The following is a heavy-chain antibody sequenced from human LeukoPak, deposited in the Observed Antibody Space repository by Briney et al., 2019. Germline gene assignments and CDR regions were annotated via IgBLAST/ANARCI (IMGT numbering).Heavy chain of an antibody. Sequence: ASLKVSCKPSGYTFTCYYMHWVRQAPGQGLEWMGRINPNSGGTKYAQKFQGRVTMTTDTSINTAYLELSRLRSDDTAVYYCARGYSSSWLDYWGQGTLVTVSS. CDR3: ARGYSSSWLDY. CDR1: GYTFTCYY. D-gene: IGHD6-13*01. V-gene: IGHV1-2*06. CDR2: INPNSGGT. J-gene: IGHJ4*02.